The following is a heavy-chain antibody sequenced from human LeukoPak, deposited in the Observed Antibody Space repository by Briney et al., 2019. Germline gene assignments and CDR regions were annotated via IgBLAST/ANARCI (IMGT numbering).Heavy chain of an antibody. CDR2: ISSSGSTI. J-gene: IGHJ6*02. V-gene: IGHV3-48*03. Sequence: PGGALRLSCSASGFTFSSYEMNRVRQAPGKGLEWVSYISSSGSTIYYADSVKGRFTISRDNAKNSLYLQMNSLRAEDTAVYYCARERRITIFGVVTYGMDVWGQGTTVTVSS. CDR1: GFTFSSYE. CDR3: ARERRITIFGVVTYGMDV. D-gene: IGHD3-3*01.